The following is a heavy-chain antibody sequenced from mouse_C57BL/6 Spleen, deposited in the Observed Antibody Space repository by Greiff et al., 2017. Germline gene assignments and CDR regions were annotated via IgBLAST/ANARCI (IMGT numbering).Heavy chain of an antibody. CDR2: ISDGGSYT. D-gene: IGHD1-1*01. V-gene: IGHV5-4*01. J-gene: IGHJ2*01. Sequence: EVKVVESGGGLVKPGGSLKLSCAASGFTFSSYAMSWVRQTPEKRLEWVATISDGGSYTYYPDNVKGRFTISRDNAKNNLYLQMSHLKSEDTAMYYCARDNYGSFDYWGQGTTLTVSS. CDR3: ARDNYGSFDY. CDR1: GFTFSSYA.